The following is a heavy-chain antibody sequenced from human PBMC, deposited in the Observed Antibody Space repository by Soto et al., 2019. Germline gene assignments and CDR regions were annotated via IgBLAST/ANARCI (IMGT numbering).Heavy chain of an antibody. V-gene: IGHV4-59*12. CDR3: ARASGQTTVTIEGWYYYYYMDV. J-gene: IGHJ6*03. Sequence: PSETLSLTCTVSGGSISSYYWSWIRQPPGKGLEWIGYIYYSGSTNYNPSLKSRVTISVDTSKNQFSLKLSSVTAADTAVYYCARASGQTTVTIEGWYYYYYMDVWGKGTTVTAP. D-gene: IGHD4-17*01. CDR1: GGSISSYY. CDR2: IYYSGST.